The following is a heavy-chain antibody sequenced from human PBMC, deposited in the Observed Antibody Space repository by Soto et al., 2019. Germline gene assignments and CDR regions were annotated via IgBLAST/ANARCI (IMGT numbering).Heavy chain of an antibody. CDR3: ARDLSDYDSSGYNWFDP. J-gene: IGHJ5*02. Sequence: GGSLRLSCAASGFTFSSYAMSWVRQAPGKGLEWVANIKQDGSEKYYVDSVKGRFTISRDNAKNSLYLQMNSLRAEDTAVYYCARDLSDYDSSGYNWFDPWGQGTLVTVSS. CDR1: GFTFSSYA. V-gene: IGHV3-7*01. D-gene: IGHD3-22*01. CDR2: IKQDGSEK.